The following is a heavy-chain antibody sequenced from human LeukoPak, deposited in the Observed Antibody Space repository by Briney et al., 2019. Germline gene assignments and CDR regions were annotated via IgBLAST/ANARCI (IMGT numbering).Heavy chain of an antibody. J-gene: IGHJ4*02. V-gene: IGHV4-30-2*01. D-gene: IGHD5-18*01. Sequence: SETLSLTCTVSGGSISSSSYYWSWIRQPPGKGLEWIGYIYHSGSTYYNPSLKSRVTISVDRSKKQFSLKLRTATAADTAVYYCARIEAVTRGYNHAYYFDYWGQGTLVTVSS. CDR3: ARIEAVTRGYNHAYYFDY. CDR1: GGSISSSSYY. CDR2: IYHSGST.